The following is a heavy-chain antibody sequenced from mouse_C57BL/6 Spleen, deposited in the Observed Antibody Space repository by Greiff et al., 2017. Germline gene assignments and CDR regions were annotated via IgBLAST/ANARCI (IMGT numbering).Heavy chain of an antibody. CDR1: GYAFTNYL. D-gene: IGHD2-3*01. CDR2: INPGDGGT. CDR3: ARGGWLHWVDY. V-gene: IGHV1-54*01. J-gene: IGHJ4*01. Sequence: QVQLQQSGAELVRPGSSVKVSCKASGYAFTNYLIEWVKQRPGQGLEWIGVINPGDGGTNYNEKFKGKATLTADKSSSTAYMQLSSLTSEDSAVYRCARGGWLHWVDYWGQGTTVTVSS.